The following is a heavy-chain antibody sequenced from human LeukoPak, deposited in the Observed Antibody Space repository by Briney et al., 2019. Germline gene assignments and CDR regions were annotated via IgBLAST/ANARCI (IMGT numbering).Heavy chain of an antibody. CDR3: ARDRSGEHGMDV. V-gene: IGHV4-31*02. CDR1: GFTFSSYA. D-gene: IGHD3-10*01. J-gene: IGHJ6*02. Sequence: LRLSCAASGFTFSSYAMSWVRQHPGKGLEWIGYIYYSGSTYYNPSLKSRVTISVDTSKNQFSLKLSSVTAADTAVYYCARDRSGEHGMDVWGQGTTVTVSS. CDR2: IYYSGST.